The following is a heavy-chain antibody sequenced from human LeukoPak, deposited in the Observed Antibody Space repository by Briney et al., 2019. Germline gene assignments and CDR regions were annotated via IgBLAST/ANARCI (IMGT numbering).Heavy chain of an antibody. J-gene: IGHJ5*02. D-gene: IGHD2-2*01. CDR2: IYNDGSGT. CDR3: ARGIGYDPA. V-gene: IGHV3-74*01. Sequence: TGGSLRLSCAASGFGFNNYWMHWVRQPPGKGLVWVSRIYNDGSGTSYADSVKGRFTISRDNAKNTLYLQMNGLRAEDTAVYYCARGIGYDPAWDQGTLVIVSS. CDR1: GFGFNNYW.